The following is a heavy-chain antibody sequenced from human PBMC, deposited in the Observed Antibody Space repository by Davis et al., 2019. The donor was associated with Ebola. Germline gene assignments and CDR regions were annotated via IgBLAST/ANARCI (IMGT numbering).Heavy chain of an antibody. J-gene: IGHJ4*02. Sequence: SETLSLTCTVPGGSISSYYWSWIRQPPGKGLEWIGYIYYSGSTNYNPSLKSRVTISVDTSKNQFSLKLSSVTAADTAVYYCARGGMATTRVDYWGQGTLVTVSS. CDR2: IYYSGST. CDR1: GGSISSYY. V-gene: IGHV4-59*01. D-gene: IGHD5-24*01. CDR3: ARGGMATTRVDY.